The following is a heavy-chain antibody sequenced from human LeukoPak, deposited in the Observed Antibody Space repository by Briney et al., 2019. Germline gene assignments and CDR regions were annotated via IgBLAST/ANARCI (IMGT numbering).Heavy chain of an antibody. J-gene: IGHJ3*02. CDR2: INPNSGGT. CDR1: GYTFTGYY. D-gene: IGHD3-3*01. CDR3: ARGGVVITTDTYDI. Sequence: GASVKVSCKASGYTFTGYYMHWVRQAPRQGLEWMGRINPNSGGTNYAQKFQGRVTMTRDTSISTAYMDLSRLRSDDTAVYYCARGGVVITTDTYDIWGQGTMVTVSS. V-gene: IGHV1-2*06.